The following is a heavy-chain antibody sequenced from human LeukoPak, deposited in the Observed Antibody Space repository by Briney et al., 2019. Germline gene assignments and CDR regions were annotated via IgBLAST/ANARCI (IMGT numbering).Heavy chain of an antibody. CDR1: GDSVSSNSAA. CDR3: ARVGYSSVWTPFAMDV. V-gene: IGHV6-1*01. Sequence: SQTLSLTCAISGDSVSSNSAAWNWIRQSPSRGLEWLGRTYYRPKWYNDYAVSVKSRITINPDTSKNQFSLQLNSVTPEDTAVYYCARVGYSSVWTPFAMDVWGQGTTVTVSS. CDR2: TYYRPKWYN. J-gene: IGHJ6*02. D-gene: IGHD6-19*01.